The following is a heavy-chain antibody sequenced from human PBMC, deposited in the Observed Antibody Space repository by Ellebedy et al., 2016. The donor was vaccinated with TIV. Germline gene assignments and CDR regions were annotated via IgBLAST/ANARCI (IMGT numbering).Heavy chain of an antibody. CDR3: ARAKAGTGSSDY. V-gene: IGHV3-74*01. CDR2: INGDGSSI. Sequence: PGGSLRLSCAVSGLTFGSFGMHWVRQAPGKGLVWVSRINGDGSSISYADSVKGRFTISRENAKNTLHLQMNSLRAEDTAVYYCARAKAGTGSSDYWGQGTLVTVSS. D-gene: IGHD3-10*01. CDR1: GLTFGSFG. J-gene: IGHJ4*02.